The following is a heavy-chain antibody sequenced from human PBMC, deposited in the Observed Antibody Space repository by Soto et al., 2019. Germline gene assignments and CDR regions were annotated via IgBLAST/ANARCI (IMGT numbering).Heavy chain of an antibody. CDR2: IIPIFGTA. J-gene: IGHJ6*02. D-gene: IGHD5-18*01. Sequence: QVQLVQSGAEVKKPGSSVKVSCKASGGTFSSYAISWVRQAPGQGLEWMGGIIPIFGTANYAQKFQGRVTITADESTSTAYMELSSLSCEDTAVYYCARGGYSYGYGYYYGMDVWGQGTTVTVSS. CDR3: ARGGYSYGYGYYYGMDV. V-gene: IGHV1-69*01. CDR1: GGTFSSYA.